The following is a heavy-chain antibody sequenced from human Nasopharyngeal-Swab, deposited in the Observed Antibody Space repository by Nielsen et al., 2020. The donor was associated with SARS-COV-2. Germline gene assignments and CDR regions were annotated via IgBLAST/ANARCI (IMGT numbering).Heavy chain of an antibody. CDR3: ARSVAGTTHYYYYYGMDV. D-gene: IGHD6-19*01. V-gene: IGHV1-2*06. CDR2: INPNSGGT. CDR1: GYTFTGYY. J-gene: IGHJ6*02. Sequence: VSVKVSCKASGYTFTGYYMHWVRQAPGQGLEWMGRINPNSGGTNYAQKFQGRVTMTRDTSISTAYMELSRLRSDDTAVYYCARSVAGTTHYYYYYGMDVWGQGTTVTVSS.